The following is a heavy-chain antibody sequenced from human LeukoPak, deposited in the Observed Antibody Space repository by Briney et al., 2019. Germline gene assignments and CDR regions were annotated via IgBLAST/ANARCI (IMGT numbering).Heavy chain of an antibody. CDR3: ARSGHYDILTGYLGGMPDY. CDR2: INHSGST. D-gene: IGHD3-9*01. Sequence: SETLSLTCAVYGGSFSGYYWSWIRQPPGKGLEWIEEINHSGSTNYNPSLKSRVTISVDTSKNQFSLKLSSVTAADTAVYYCARSGHYDILTGYLGGMPDYWGQGTLVTVSS. CDR1: GGSFSGYY. V-gene: IGHV4-34*01. J-gene: IGHJ4*02.